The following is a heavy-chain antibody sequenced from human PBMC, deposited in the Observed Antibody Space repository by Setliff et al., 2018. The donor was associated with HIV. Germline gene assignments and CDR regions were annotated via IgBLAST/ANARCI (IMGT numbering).Heavy chain of an antibody. CDR1: GGSISSYY. J-gene: IGHJ4*02. CDR3: ARLRITMIMMLNYFDY. V-gene: IGHV4-59*05. D-gene: IGHD3-22*01. Sequence: PSETLSLTCTVSGGSISSYYWSWIRQPPGTGLEWIGSISSSGNTYYNPSLKSRVTTSVDTPKNQFSLRLTSVTAADTAVYFCARLRITMIMMLNYFDYWGQGTLVTVSS. CDR2: ISSSGNT.